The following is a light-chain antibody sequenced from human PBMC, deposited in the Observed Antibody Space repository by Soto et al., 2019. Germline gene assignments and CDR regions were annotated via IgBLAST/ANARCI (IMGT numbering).Light chain of an antibody. Sequence: AIQLTQSPASLSASVGDRVTITCRASQGIRNDLGWFQQKPGKAPKLLIYAASSLQTGVPSRFSGSGSGTYFTLTISCLQVEDFATYYCLQEYRYPLTFGGGTKVEI. CDR3: LQEYRYPLT. J-gene: IGKJ4*01. V-gene: IGKV1-6*01. CDR1: QGIRND. CDR2: AAS.